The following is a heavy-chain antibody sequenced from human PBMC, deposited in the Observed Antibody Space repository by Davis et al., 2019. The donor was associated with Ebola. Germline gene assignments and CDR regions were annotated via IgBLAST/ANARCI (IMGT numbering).Heavy chain of an antibody. CDR3: ARGWRLRLSAFDI. Sequence: PSETLSLTCTVSGGSISSGGYYWSWIRQHPGKGLEWIGYIYYSGSTYYNPSLKSRVTISVDTSKNQFSLKLSSVTAADTAVYYCARGWRLRLSAFDIWGQGTMVTVSS. D-gene: IGHD2-15*01. CDR1: GGSISSGGYY. V-gene: IGHV4-30-4*08. CDR2: IYYSGST. J-gene: IGHJ3*02.